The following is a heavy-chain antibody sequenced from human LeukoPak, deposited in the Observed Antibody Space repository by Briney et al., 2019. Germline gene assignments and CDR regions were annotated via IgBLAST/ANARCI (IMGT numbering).Heavy chain of an antibody. Sequence: SETLSLTCIVSSGSIRGSTYYWGRVPQPQGKGLEWNGSIYYSGSAYYKPSLKSRVTISVDKSKNQFSLRLSSVTAADMAVYYCATAISGWHSFYYWGQGALVTVSS. CDR1: SGSIRGSTYY. D-gene: IGHD6-19*01. J-gene: IGHJ4*02. CDR3: ATAISGWHSFYY. CDR2: IYYSGSA. V-gene: IGHV4-39*01.